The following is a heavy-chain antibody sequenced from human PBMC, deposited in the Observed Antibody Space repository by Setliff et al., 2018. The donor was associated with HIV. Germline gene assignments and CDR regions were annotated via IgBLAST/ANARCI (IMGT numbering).Heavy chain of an antibody. CDR3: VRDSAASVWVGASVYHFDF. Sequence: PGGSLRLSCTAPGFSFRNFGMTWVRQAPGKGLECVSSISSSDDETHYAASLRGRFNVSRDNAKSALYLQMNNLSVDDTAVYYCVRDSAASVWVGASVYHFDFWGQGIQVTVSS. V-gene: IGHV3-21*01. CDR2: ISSSDDET. J-gene: IGHJ4*02. CDR1: GFSFRNFG. D-gene: IGHD1-26*01.